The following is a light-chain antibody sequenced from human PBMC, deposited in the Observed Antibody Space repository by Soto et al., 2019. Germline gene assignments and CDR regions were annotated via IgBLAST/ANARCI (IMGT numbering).Light chain of an antibody. CDR3: NSYTTSSTYV. CDR1: SSDVGAYNY. J-gene: IGLJ1*01. V-gene: IGLV2-14*01. CDR2: EVS. Sequence: QSVLTQPASVSGSPGQSITISCTGTSSDVGAYNYVSWYQQHPGKAPKLIIFEVSNRPSGVSNRFSGSKSANTASLTISGLQAEDEADYYCNSYTTSSTYVFGTGTKVTVL.